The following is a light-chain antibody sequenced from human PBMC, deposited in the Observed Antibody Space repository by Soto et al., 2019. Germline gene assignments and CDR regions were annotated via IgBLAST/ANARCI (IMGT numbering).Light chain of an antibody. CDR2: GAS. Sequence: EIVLTQSPGTLSLSPGERATLSCRASQSVSSSYLAWYQQKPGQAPRLLIYGASSRATGIPDRFSGSGSGTDFTLTISSLQPDDFATYYCQQYNSYLGTFGQGTKVEIK. CDR1: QSVSSSY. J-gene: IGKJ1*01. V-gene: IGKV3-20*01. CDR3: QQYNSYLGT.